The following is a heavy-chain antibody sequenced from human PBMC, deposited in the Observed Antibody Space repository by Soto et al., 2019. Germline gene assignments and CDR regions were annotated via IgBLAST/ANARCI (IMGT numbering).Heavy chain of an antibody. D-gene: IGHD3-16*02. CDR1: GGSISSYY. CDR2: IYYSGST. Sequence: PSETLSLTCTVSGGSISSYYWSWIRQPPGKGLEWIGYIYYSGSTNYNPSLKSRVTISVDTSKTQFSLKLSSVTAADTAVYYCAGGGVIVDAFDFWGQGTMVTVSS. CDR3: AGGGVIVDAFDF. J-gene: IGHJ3*01. V-gene: IGHV4-59*08.